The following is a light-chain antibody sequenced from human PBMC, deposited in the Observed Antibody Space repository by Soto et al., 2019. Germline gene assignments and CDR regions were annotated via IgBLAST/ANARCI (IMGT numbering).Light chain of an antibody. CDR2: DAS. CDR3: QQCATSPLT. V-gene: IGKV3-20*01. CDR1: QTVTNNY. Sequence: EIVLTQSPGTLSLSPGERATLFCRASQTVTNNYIAWYQQKPGQPPRLLIDDASRRASGIPDRFSGSGSGTDFTLTISRLEPEDFAVYYYQQCATSPLTFGQGTKVDVK. J-gene: IGKJ1*01.